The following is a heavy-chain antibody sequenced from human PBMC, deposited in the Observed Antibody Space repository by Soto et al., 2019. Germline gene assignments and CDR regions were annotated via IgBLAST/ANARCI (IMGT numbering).Heavy chain of an antibody. D-gene: IGHD3-10*01. Sequence: QVQLVESGGGVVQPGMSLIRSCSSSGFTFSSYGMHWVRQAPGTGLEWVAVIWYDGSNKYYADSVKGRLTIYRDNSENTLYXXXXXXXXXXXXXXXXXXXXXXXPTGRDWFDPWGQGTLVTVCS. V-gene: IGHV3-33*08. CDR1: GFTFSSYG. J-gene: IGHJ5*02. CDR2: IWYDGSNK. CDR3: XXXXXXXPTGRDWFDP.